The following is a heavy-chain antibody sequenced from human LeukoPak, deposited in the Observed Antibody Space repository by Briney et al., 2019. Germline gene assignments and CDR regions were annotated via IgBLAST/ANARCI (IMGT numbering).Heavy chain of an antibody. CDR3: ARTQDGYYGSSGYYPAVGAFDI. CDR2: IYYSGST. D-gene: IGHD3-22*01. J-gene: IGHJ3*02. V-gene: IGHV4-28*01. Sequence: SDTLSLTCAVSGYSISSSNWWGWIRQPPGKGLEWIGYIYYSGSTYYNPSLKSRVTMSVDTSKNQFSLKLSSVTAVDTAVYYCARTQDGYYGSSGYYPAVGAFDIWGQGTMVTVSS. CDR1: GYSISSSNW.